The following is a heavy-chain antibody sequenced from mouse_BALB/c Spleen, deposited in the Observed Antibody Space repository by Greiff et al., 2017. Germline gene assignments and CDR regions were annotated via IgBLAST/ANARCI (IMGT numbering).Heavy chain of an antibody. D-gene: IGHD1-1*01. CDR3: ARAGYGSSYYAMDY. Sequence: EVQRVESGGGLVQPGGSLRLSCATSGFTFTDYYMSWVRQPPGKALEWLGFIRNKANGYTTEYSASVKGRFTISRDNSQSILYLQMNTLRAEDSATYYCARAGYGSSYYAMDYWGQGTSVTVSS. CDR1: GFTFTDYY. CDR2: IRNKANGYTT. V-gene: IGHV7-3*02. J-gene: IGHJ4*01.